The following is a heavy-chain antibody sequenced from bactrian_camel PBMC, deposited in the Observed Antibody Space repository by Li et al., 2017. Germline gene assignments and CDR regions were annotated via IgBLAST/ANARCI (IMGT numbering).Heavy chain of an antibody. V-gene: IGHV3S55*01. CDR3: ATDSPAACEYCSGGYCSLLLGY. CDR1: RHTYRNYC. Sequence: HVQLVESGGGSVQAGGSLRLSCAVSRHTYRNYCYGWFRQAPGKEREGVASINSDGWTAYGDSVKGRFTISQDAATKVLYLHMNDLKPEDTAIYYCATDSPAACEYCSGGYCSLLLGYRGQGTQVTVS. D-gene: IGHD2*01. J-gene: IGHJ6*01. CDR2: INSDGWT.